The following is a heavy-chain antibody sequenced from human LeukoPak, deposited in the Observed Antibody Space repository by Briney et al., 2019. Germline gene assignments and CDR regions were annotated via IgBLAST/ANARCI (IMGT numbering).Heavy chain of an antibody. CDR3: AKDRGGDRKDPHFDY. CDR1: GFTFSSYG. Sequence: PGGSLRLSCAASGFTFSSYGMHWVRQAPGKGLEWVAVISYDGSNKYYADSVKGRFTISRDNSKNTLYLQMNSLRAEDTAVYYCAKDRGGDRKDPHFDYWGQGTLVTVSS. V-gene: IGHV3-30*18. J-gene: IGHJ4*02. D-gene: IGHD2-21*01. CDR2: ISYDGSNK.